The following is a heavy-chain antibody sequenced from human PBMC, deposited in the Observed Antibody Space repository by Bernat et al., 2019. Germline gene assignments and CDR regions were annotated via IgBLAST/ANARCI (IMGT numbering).Heavy chain of an antibody. CDR3: ARDVAGSYYYYYGMDV. CDR2: ISSSSSYI. CDR1: GFTFSSYS. Sequence: VQLVESGGGVVQPGGSLRLSCAASGFTFSSYSMNWVRQAPGKGLEWVSSISSSSSYIYYADSVKGRFTISRDNAKNSLYLQMNSLRAEDTAVYYCARDVAGSYYYYYGMDVWGQGTTVTVSS. J-gene: IGHJ6*02. V-gene: IGHV3-21*01. D-gene: IGHD6-19*01.